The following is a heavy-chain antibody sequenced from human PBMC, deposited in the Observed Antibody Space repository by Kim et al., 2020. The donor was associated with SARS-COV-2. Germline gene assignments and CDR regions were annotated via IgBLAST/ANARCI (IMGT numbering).Heavy chain of an antibody. CDR3: AKDRGRVDDGDSIDY. CDR1: GFTFHDYA. CDR2: ISCNGVNT. V-gene: IGHV3-9*01. J-gene: IGHJ4*02. D-gene: IGHD4-17*01. Sequence: GGSLRLSCEASGFTFHDYAMHWVRQVPGKGLEWVSGISCNGVNTGYADSVKGRFTISRDNAKKSLYLQMNGLNTEDTAFYFCAKDRGRVDDGDSIDYWGQGTLVTVSS.